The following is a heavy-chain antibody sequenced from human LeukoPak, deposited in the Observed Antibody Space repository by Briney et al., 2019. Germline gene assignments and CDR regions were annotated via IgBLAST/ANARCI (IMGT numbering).Heavy chain of an antibody. D-gene: IGHD2-15*01. CDR1: GVSTSSHY. CDR2: ISDSGTP. CDR3: ARDKAPCSGHTCPFYGFDF. Sequence: PSETLSLTSTVSGVSTSSHYWSWIRQPPGKGLEWSGYISDSGTPTYNPSLRGRVTISVDTSKYQLALKVASVTAAETAVSFCARDKAPCSGHTCPFYGFDFWGQGALVTVPS. J-gene: IGHJ4*02. V-gene: IGHV4-59*11.